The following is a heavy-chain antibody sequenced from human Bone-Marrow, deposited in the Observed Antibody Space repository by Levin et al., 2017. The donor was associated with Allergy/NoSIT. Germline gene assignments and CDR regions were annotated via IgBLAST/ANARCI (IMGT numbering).Heavy chain of an antibody. D-gene: IGHD2-15*01. CDR3: AREGPFGYCSGGSCYEVHAFDY. J-gene: IGHJ4*02. V-gene: IGHV4-34*01. CDR2: INHSGST. Sequence: SETLSLTCAVYGGSFSGYYWSWIRQPPGKGLEWIGEINHSGSTNYNPSLKSRVTISVDTSKNQFSLKLSSVTAADTAVYYCAREGPFGYCSGGSCYEVHAFDYWGQGTLVTVSS. CDR1: GGSFSGYY.